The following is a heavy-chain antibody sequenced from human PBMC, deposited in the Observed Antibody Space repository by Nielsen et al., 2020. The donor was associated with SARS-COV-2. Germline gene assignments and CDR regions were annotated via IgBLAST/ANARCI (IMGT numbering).Heavy chain of an antibody. CDR2: IIPIFGTA. CDR1: GGTFSSYA. D-gene: IGHD6-13*01. J-gene: IGHJ4*02. CDR3: AAYHSSSFNY. V-gene: IGHV1-69*05. Sequence: SVKVSCKASGGTFSSYAISWVRQAPGQGLEWMGGIIPIFGTANYAQKFQERVTITRDMSTSTAYMELSSLRSEDTAVYYCAAYHSSSFNYWGQGTLVTVSS.